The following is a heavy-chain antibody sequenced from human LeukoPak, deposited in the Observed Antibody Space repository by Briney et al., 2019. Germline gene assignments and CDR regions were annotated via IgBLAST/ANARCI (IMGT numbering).Heavy chain of an antibody. Sequence: SETLSLTCIVSGGSISSYYWSWIRQPPGKGLEWIGYIYYSGSTNYNPSLKSRVTMSIDMSKNQFSLRLTSVTAADTAVYYCARVPPDYNDLHDALDLWGQGTVVTVSS. V-gene: IGHV4-59*08. CDR1: GGSISSYY. CDR3: ARVPPDYNDLHDALDL. D-gene: IGHD4-17*01. CDR2: IYYSGST. J-gene: IGHJ3*01.